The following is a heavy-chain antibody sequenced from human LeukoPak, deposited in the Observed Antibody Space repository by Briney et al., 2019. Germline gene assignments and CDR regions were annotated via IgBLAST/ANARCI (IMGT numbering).Heavy chain of an antibody. CDR1: GYTFTSYG. Sequence: ASVKVSCKASGYTFTSYGISWVRQAPGQGLEWMGWISAYNGNTNYAQKLQGRVTMTTDTSTSTAYMELRSLRSDGTAVYYCARDRRGQWELLYDAFDIWGQGTMVTVSS. V-gene: IGHV1-18*01. CDR2: ISAYNGNT. J-gene: IGHJ3*02. D-gene: IGHD1-26*01. CDR3: ARDRRGQWELLYDAFDI.